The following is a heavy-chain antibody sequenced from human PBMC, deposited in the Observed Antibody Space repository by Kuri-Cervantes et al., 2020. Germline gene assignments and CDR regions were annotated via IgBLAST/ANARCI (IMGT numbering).Heavy chain of an antibody. CDR1: GYTFTSYG. CDR3: ARGYYGSGSYYNAPGY. Sequence: ASVKVSCKASGYTFTSYGISWVRQAPGQGLEWMGWISAYNGSTNYAQKLQGRVTMTTDTSTSTAYMELRSLRSDDTAVYYCARGYYGSGSYYNAPGYWGQGTLVTVSS. D-gene: IGHD3-10*01. CDR2: ISAYNGST. J-gene: IGHJ4*02. V-gene: IGHV1-18*01.